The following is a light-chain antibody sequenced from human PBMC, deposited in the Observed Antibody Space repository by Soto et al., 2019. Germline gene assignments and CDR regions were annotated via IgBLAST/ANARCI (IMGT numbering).Light chain of an antibody. V-gene: IGKV1-33*01. CDR2: DAS. Sequence: DIQMTQSPSSLSASVGDRVTIACQSSHDVSWNLNWFQQKPGEAPKLLIYDASNLERVVPSSFSGSGSGADFTVSISSLQPVDVETYYCQQYSSMLSFGGGTEVDLK. CDR1: HDVSWN. J-gene: IGKJ4*01. CDR3: QQYSSMLS.